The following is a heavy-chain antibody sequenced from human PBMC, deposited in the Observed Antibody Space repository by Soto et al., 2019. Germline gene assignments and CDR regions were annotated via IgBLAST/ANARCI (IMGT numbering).Heavy chain of an antibody. J-gene: IGHJ4*01. CDR1: GGTFSSYA. CDR2: IIPIFGTA. CDR3: ARGSSRMVTANFDY. V-gene: IGHV1-69*06. Sequence: SVKVSCKASGGTFSSYAISWVRQAPGQGLEWMGGIIPIFGTANYAQKFQGRVTITADKSTSTAYMELSSLRSEDTAVYCCARGSSRMVTANFDYWRHGTLVTVSS. D-gene: IGHD2-21*02.